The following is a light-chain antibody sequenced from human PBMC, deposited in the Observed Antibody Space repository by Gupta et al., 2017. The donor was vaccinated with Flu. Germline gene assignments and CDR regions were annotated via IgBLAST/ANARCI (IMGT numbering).Light chain of an antibody. Sequence: DIQMTHSPSALSASVGDRATVACRATQSISSYLNWYQQKPGKAPKLLIYAASSLQSGVPSRFSGSGSGTDFTLTISRLQPEDFATYYCQQSYSTPFTFGHGTKVDIK. J-gene: IGKJ3*01. CDR1: QSISSY. V-gene: IGKV1-39*01. CDR3: QQSYSTPFT. CDR2: AAS.